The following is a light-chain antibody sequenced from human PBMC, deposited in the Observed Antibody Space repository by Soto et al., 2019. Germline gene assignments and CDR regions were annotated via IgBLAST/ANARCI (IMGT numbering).Light chain of an antibody. CDR2: DAS. V-gene: IGKV1-5*01. CDR3: QPFKSYSLT. J-gene: IGKJ4*01. CDR1: QSIGSW. Sequence: DIQMTQSPSTLSASIGDRVTITCRASQSIGSWLAWYQQKPGKAPKLLIYDASSLQSGVPSRFSGSGSGTEFTLTISSLQPDDFATDYCQPFKSYSLTFGGGTKVEIK.